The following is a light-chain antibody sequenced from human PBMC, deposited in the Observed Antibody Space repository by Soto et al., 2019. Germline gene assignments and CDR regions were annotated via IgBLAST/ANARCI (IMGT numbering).Light chain of an antibody. J-gene: IGLJ2*01. Sequence: QSALTQPASVSGSPGQSITIPCTGTSSDDGGNNYVSWYQQYPGKAPKLIIYHVSDRPSGFYNRFSGSKSGSTASLTISGLQAEDEADYYCSSHVGTSTPHVAFGGGTKLTVL. CDR3: SSHVGTSTPHVA. CDR1: SSDDGGNNY. CDR2: HVS. V-gene: IGLV2-14*03.